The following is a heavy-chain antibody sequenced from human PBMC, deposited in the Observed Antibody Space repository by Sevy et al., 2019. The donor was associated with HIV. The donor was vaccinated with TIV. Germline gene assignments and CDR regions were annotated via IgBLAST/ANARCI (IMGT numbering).Heavy chain of an antibody. Sequence: GGSLRLSCAASGFIFSTYSMHWVRQAPGKGLEWVAAISYDGKNKYYADFVKGRFTISRDNPKNKLFLQVNSLRPEDTAVYYCARAYSSWFGTVHYWGQGTLVTVSS. CDR3: ARAYSSWFGTVHY. J-gene: IGHJ4*02. D-gene: IGHD6-13*01. CDR1: GFIFSTYS. V-gene: IGHV3-30*04. CDR2: ISYDGKNK.